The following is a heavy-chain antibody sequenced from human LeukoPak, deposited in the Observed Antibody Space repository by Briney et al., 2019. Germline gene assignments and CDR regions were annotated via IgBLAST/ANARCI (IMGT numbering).Heavy chain of an antibody. CDR3: AKDKGLLLVSWFDP. CDR2: ISGSGGST. V-gene: IGHV3-23*01. CDR1: GFTFSSYA. D-gene: IGHD3-22*01. Sequence: GGSLRLSCAASGFTFSSYAMSWVCQAPGKGLEWVSAISGSGGSTYYADSVKGRFTISRDNSKNTLYLQMSSLRAEDTAVYYCAKDKGLLLVSWFDPWGQGTLVTVSS. J-gene: IGHJ5*02.